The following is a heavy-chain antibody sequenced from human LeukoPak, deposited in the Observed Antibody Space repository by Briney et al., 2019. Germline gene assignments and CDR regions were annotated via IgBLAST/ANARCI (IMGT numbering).Heavy chain of an antibody. CDR3: ARGPLGYCSGGSCDTKYNWFDP. D-gene: IGHD2-15*01. CDR1: GGSISSNSYY. V-gene: IGHV4-39*07. CDR2: INHSGST. Sequence: SETLSLTCAVSGGSISSNSYYWGWIRQPPGKGLEWIGEINHSGSTNYNPSLKSRVTISVDTSKNQFSLKLSSVTAADTAVYYCARGPLGYCSGGSCDTKYNWFDPWGQGTLVTVSS. J-gene: IGHJ5*02.